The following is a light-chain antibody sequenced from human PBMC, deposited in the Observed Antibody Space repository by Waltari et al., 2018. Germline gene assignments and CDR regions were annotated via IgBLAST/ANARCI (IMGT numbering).Light chain of an antibody. CDR2: EDY. Sequence: QSPLTQPASVSGSPGQSLTISCTGTSSDVGPYNLVPWYQQHPGKAPKLMIYEDYKRPSGVSNRFSGSKSGNTASLTISGLQAEDEADYYCCSYVSGDTWVFGGGTELAVL. CDR1: SSDVGPYNL. J-gene: IGLJ3*02. CDR3: CSYVSGDTWV. V-gene: IGLV2-23*01.